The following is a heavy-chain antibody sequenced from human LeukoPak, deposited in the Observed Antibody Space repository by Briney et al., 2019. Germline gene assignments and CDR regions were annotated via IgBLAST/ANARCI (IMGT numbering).Heavy chain of an antibody. Sequence: PSETLSLTCTVSGGSISNYYWSWIRQPAGKGLEWIGRISASGNTNYNPSLKSRVTMSVDTSMNLFDLKLSSVTAADAAVYYCAGQVVATAIDYWGQGTLVTVSS. V-gene: IGHV4-4*07. CDR1: GGSISNYY. CDR2: ISASGNT. CDR3: AGQVVATAIDY. D-gene: IGHD2-21*02. J-gene: IGHJ4*02.